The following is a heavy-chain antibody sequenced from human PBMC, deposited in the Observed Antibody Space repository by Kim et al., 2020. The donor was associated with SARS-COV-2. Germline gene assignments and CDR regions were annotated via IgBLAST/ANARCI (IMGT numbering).Heavy chain of an antibody. CDR2: IYYSGST. V-gene: IGHV4-39*07. CDR3: ARDEDYGDYWNPGYVVI. J-gene: IGHJ3*02. D-gene: IGHD4-17*01. Sequence: SETLSLTCTVSGGSISSSSYYWGWIRQPPGKGLEWIGSIYYSGSTYYNPSLKSRVTISVDTSKNQFSLKLSAVTAADTAVYYCARDEDYGDYWNPGYVVIWGQGTMVTVSS. CDR1: GGSISSSSYY.